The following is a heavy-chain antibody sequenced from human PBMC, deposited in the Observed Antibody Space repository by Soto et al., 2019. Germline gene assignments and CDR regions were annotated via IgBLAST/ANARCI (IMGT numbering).Heavy chain of an antibody. J-gene: IGHJ4*02. V-gene: IGHV3-23*01. D-gene: IGHD2-15*01. CDR1: GFTFSSYA. CDR2: ISGSGGST. Sequence: EVQLLESGGGLVQPGGSLRLSCAASGFTFSSYAMSWVRQAPGKGLEWVSAISGSGGSTYYADSVKGRFTISRDNSKNTLYLQMNSLRDEDTAVYYCAKDVVVVVAATDCWGQGTLVTVSS. CDR3: AKDVVVVVAATDC.